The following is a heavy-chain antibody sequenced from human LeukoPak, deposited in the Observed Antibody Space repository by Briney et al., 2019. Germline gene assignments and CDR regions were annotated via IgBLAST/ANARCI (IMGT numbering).Heavy chain of an antibody. Sequence: GGSLRLSCTASGFTFSSYWMHWGRQAPGTGLVWVSRVKSDGSSTNYADSVKGRFTISRDNAKNTLYLQMNSLRVEDTAVYYCARGILAHYGMDVWGQGTTVTVSS. D-gene: IGHD5-18*01. J-gene: IGHJ6*02. CDR1: GFTFSSYW. CDR2: VKSDGSST. V-gene: IGHV3-74*01. CDR3: ARGILAHYGMDV.